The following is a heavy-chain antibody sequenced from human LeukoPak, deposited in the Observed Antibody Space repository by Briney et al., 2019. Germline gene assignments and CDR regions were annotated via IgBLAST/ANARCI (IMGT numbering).Heavy chain of an antibody. CDR2: IRYDGSNK. CDR1: GFTFSSYG. CDR3: AKDGGDAFDI. D-gene: IGHD3-16*01. V-gene: IGHV3-30*02. J-gene: IGHJ3*02. Sequence: GGSLRLSCAASGFTFSSYGMHWVRQAPGKGLEWVAFIRYDGSNKYYADSVKGRFAISRDNSKNTLYLQMNSLRAEDTAVYYCAKDGGDAFDIWGQGTMVTVSS.